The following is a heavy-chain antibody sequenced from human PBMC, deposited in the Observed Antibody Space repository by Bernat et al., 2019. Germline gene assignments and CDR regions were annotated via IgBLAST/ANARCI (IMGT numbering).Heavy chain of an antibody. V-gene: IGHV1-2*04. CDR3: ARDLSYSSSWGEYYFDY. D-gene: IGHD6-6*01. J-gene: IGHJ4*02. Sequence: QVQLVQSGAEVKKPGAPVKVSCKASGYTFTGYYMHWVRQAPGQGLEWMGWINPNSGCTNYAQKFQGWVTMTRDTSISTAYMELSRLRSDDTAVYYCARDLSYSSSWGEYYFDYWGQGTLVTVSS. CDR1: GYTFTGYY. CDR2: INPNSGCT.